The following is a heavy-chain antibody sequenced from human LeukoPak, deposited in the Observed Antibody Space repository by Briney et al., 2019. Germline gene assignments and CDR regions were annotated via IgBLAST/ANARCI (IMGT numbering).Heavy chain of an antibody. V-gene: IGHV3-11*06. D-gene: IGHD6-19*01. J-gene: IGHJ4*02. CDR1: GFTFSDYY. CDR3: ALHSSGWLDY. CDR2: ISSSSSYI. Sequence: GGSLRLSCAASGFTFSDYYMSWIRQAPGKGLEWVSSISSSSSYIYYADSVKGRFTISRDNAKNSLYLQMNSLRAEDTAVYYCALHSSGWLDYWGQGTLVTVSS.